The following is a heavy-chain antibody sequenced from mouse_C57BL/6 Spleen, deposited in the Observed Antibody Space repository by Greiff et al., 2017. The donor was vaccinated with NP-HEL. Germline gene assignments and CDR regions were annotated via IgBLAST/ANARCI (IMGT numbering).Heavy chain of an antibody. J-gene: IGHJ4*01. CDR3: AKGAQYYGSSNYAMDY. CDR2: ISSGSSTI. D-gene: IGHD1-1*01. Sequence: EVMLVESGGGLVKPGGSLKLSCAASGFTFSDYGMHWVRQAPEKGLEWVAYISSGSSTIYYADTVKGRFTISRDNAKNTLFLQMTSLRSEDTAMYYCAKGAQYYGSSNYAMDYWGQGTSVTVSS. CDR1: GFTFSDYG. V-gene: IGHV5-17*01.